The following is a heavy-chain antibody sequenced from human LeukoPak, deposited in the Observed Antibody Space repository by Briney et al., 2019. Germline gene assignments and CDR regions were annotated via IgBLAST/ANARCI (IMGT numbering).Heavy chain of an antibody. J-gene: IGHJ4*02. D-gene: IGHD6-6*01. V-gene: IGHV3-64*01. CDR2: ISSNGGST. Sequence: GGSQRLSCEASGFTFRSYAMHWDRQAPGQGLEYVSAISSNGGSTYYANSVKGRFTISRDNSKNTLYLQMGSLRAEDMAVYYCARGGIAARRYFDYWGQGTLVAVSS. CDR3: ARGGIAARRYFDY. CDR1: GFTFRSYA.